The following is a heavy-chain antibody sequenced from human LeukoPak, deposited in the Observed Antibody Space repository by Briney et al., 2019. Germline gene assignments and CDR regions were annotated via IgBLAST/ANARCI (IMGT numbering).Heavy chain of an antibody. CDR3: ARTIYYYESTSYFSDAFDV. Sequence: GGSLRLSCAASGFTVSSHYMNWVRQAPGKGLDWVSSISPTSAYIYYQDSVKGRLTISRDDAKNSPYLEMDSLRAEDTAVYYCARTIYYYESTSYFSDAFDVWGQGTMVTVSS. J-gene: IGHJ3*01. CDR1: GFTVSSHY. D-gene: IGHD3-22*01. V-gene: IGHV3-21*01. CDR2: ISPTSAYI.